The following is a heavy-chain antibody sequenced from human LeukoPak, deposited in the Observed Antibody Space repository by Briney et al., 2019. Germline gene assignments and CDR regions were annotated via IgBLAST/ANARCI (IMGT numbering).Heavy chain of an antibody. CDR1: GFTFSSYG. J-gene: IGHJ6*03. CDR2: IRYDGSNK. CDR3: AKDQWEAEYYMDV. D-gene: IGHD1-26*01. Sequence: PGGSLRLSCAASGFTFSSYGMHWVRQAPGKGLEWVAFIRYDGSNKYYADSVKGRFTISRDNSKNTLYLQMNSLRAEDTAVYYCAKDQWEAEYYMDVWGKGTTVTISS. V-gene: IGHV3-30*02.